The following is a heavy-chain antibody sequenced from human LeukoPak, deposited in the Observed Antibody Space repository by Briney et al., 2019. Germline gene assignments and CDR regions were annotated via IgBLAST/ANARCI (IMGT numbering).Heavy chain of an antibody. CDR3: ARGSGRDFAD. CDR2: ISANNGNT. J-gene: IGHJ4*02. D-gene: IGHD2-21*01. Sequence: ASVKVSCKASGYTFISHGITWVRQAPGQGLEWMGWISANNGNTKYAQKLQGRVTMTTDTSTSTAYMELRSLRSDDTAVYYCARGSGRDFADWGQGTLVTVSS. CDR1: GYTFISHG. V-gene: IGHV1-18*01.